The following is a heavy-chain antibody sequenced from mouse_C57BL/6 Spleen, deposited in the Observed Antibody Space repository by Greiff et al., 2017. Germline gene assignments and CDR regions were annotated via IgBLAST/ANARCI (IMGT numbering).Heavy chain of an antibody. J-gene: IGHJ2*01. CDR1: GYTFTSYW. CDR2: IDPSDSYT. Sequence: QVQLQQPGAELVKPGASVKLSCKASGYTFTSYWMQWVKQRPGQGLEWIGEIDPSDSYTNYNQKFEGKATLTVDTSSSTAYMQLSSLTSEDSAVYYCARPHYDGYFDYWGQGTTLTVSS. D-gene: IGHD1-2*01. V-gene: IGHV1-50*01. CDR3: ARPHYDGYFDY.